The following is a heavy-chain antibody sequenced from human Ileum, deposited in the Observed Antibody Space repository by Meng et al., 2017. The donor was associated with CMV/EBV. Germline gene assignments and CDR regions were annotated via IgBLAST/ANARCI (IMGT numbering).Heavy chain of an antibody. Sequence: ASGFTFSDYYMRWIRQAPGKGLEWVSCITSSGSAIYYADSVKGRFTISRDNAKNSLYLQMNSLRAEDTAVYYCASPGYSYGYQWFDPWGQGTLVTVSS. CDR2: ITSSGSAI. CDR3: ASPGYSYGYQWFDP. J-gene: IGHJ5*02. D-gene: IGHD5-18*01. CDR1: GFTFSDYY. V-gene: IGHV3-11*01.